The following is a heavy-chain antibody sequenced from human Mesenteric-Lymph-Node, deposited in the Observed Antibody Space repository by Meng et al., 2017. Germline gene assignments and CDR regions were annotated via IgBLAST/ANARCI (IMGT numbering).Heavy chain of an antibody. CDR2: INHSGST. J-gene: IGHJ5*02. CDR1: GGYFCGYY. V-gene: IGHV4-34*01. D-gene: IGHD4-17*01. Sequence: VQLSEWDAGLLRPSETLSRTCLVYGGYFCGYYWSWIRQPPVKGLEWTGEINHSGSTNYNPYLKCRVTISVGSSKNQFYVKLSSVTAADTAVYYCARLYGASAYNWFDPWGQGTLVTVSS. CDR3: ARLYGASAYNWFDP.